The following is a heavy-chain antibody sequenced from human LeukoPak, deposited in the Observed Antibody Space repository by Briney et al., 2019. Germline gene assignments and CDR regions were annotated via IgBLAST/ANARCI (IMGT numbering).Heavy chain of an antibody. CDR1: RFTFSNYV. V-gene: IGHV3-30*03. CDR2: ISYDGSDK. CDR3: ARAAKSRHTLTTTLNGAFDI. Sequence: PGGSLRLSCAASRFTFSNYVMHWVRQAPGKGLEWVAVISYDGSDKYYADSVKGRFTISRDNSKNTLYLQMNSLRAEDTAVYYCARAAKSRHTLTTTLNGAFDIWGQGTMVTVSS. J-gene: IGHJ3*02. D-gene: IGHD4-11*01.